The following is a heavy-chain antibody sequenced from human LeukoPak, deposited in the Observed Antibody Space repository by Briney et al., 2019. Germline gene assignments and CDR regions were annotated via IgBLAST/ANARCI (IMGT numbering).Heavy chain of an antibody. CDR3: TRWPYDFWSGYSYYYYYMDV. Sequence: PGGSLRLSCAASGFTFSGSAMHWVRQASGKGLEWVGRIRSKANSYATAYAVSVKGRFTISRDDSKNTAYLQMNSLKTEDTAVYYCTRWPYDFWSGYSYYYYYMDVWGKGTTVTVSS. CDR1: GFTFSGSA. V-gene: IGHV3-73*01. D-gene: IGHD3-3*01. CDR2: IRSKANSYAT. J-gene: IGHJ6*03.